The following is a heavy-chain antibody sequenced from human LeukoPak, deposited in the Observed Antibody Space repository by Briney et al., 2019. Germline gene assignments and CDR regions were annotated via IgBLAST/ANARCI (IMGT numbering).Heavy chain of an antibody. Sequence: GGSLRLSCAASGFTFSGYAMSWVRQAPGKGLEWVSTVTGSAASTYYAESVKGRFTISRDNSKNTLYLQMNSLKTEDTAVYYCTTQQELEHLFDDWGQGTLVTVSS. CDR1: GFTFSGYA. CDR3: TTQQELEHLFDD. J-gene: IGHJ4*02. D-gene: IGHD1/OR15-1a*01. CDR2: VTGSAAST. V-gene: IGHV3-23*01.